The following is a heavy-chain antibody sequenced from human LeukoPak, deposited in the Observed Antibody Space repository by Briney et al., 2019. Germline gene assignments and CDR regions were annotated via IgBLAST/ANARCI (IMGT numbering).Heavy chain of an antibody. CDR3: ARGRSSGYYGVMVY. Sequence: PSETLSLTCTVSGGSFSSYFWSWIRQPPGKGLEWIGYIYSSGSTNYNPSLKSRVSISADTSKNEFSLKLSSVTAADTAVYYCARGRSSGYYGVMVYWGQGTLVTVSS. D-gene: IGHD3-22*01. J-gene: IGHJ4*02. CDR1: GGSFSSYF. CDR2: IYSSGST. V-gene: IGHV4-59*12.